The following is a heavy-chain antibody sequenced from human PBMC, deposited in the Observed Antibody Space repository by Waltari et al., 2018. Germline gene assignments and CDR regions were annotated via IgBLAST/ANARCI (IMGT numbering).Heavy chain of an antibody. V-gene: IGHV4-34*01. CDR2: INHSGST. CDR3: AREQYQLLYYYYGMDV. CDR1: GGSFSGYY. D-gene: IGHD2-2*01. Sequence: QVQLQQWGAGLLKPSETLSLTCAVYGGSFSGYYWSWIRQPPGKGLEWIGEINHSGSTNYNPSLKSRVTISVDTSKNQFSLKLSSVTAADTAVYYCAREQYQLLYYYYGMDVWGQGTTVTVSS. J-gene: IGHJ6*02.